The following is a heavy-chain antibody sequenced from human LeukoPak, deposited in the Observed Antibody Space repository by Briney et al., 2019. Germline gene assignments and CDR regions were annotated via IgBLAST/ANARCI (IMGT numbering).Heavy chain of an antibody. CDR1: GAXISSYY. CDR2: IYTSGST. Sequence: SETLSLTCTVSGAXISSYYCSWIRQPAGKGLEWIGRIYTSGSTNHNPSLKSRVTMSVDTSENQFSLRLSSVTAADTAVYYCARHREATTVTNFDYWGQGTLVTVSS. CDR3: ARHREATTVTNFDY. V-gene: IGHV4-4*07. J-gene: IGHJ4*02. D-gene: IGHD4-17*01.